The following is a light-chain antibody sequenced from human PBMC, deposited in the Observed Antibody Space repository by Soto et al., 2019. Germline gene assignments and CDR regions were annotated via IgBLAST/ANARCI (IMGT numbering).Light chain of an antibody. J-gene: IGKJ5*01. CDR1: QSINNY. CDR3: QHRLTMPIT. Sequence: DIQMTQSPASLSVSVGDRVTITCRASQSINNYLNWYLQRPAQAPKLLIRSASTFHRVVTSRFSGSGSRTEFTLTIADLQPDDFGSYYCQHRLTMPITFGHGTRLDIK. CDR2: SAS. V-gene: IGKV1-39*01.